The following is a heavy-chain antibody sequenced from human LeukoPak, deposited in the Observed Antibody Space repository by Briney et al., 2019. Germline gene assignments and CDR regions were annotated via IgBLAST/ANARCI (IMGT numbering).Heavy chain of an antibody. Sequence: GGSLRLSCAASGFTLSSYAIHWVRQAPGKGLEWVAVMSFDVRNTYYSESVKGRFTITRDNFRNTLYLQMNSLRTKDTAVYYCAFLEGYSYGTGSSYGTDVWGQGTAVTVS. CDR2: MSFDVRNT. CDR1: GFTLSSYA. D-gene: IGHD5-18*01. V-gene: IGHV3-30*03. J-gene: IGHJ6*02. CDR3: AFLEGYSYGTGSSYGTDV.